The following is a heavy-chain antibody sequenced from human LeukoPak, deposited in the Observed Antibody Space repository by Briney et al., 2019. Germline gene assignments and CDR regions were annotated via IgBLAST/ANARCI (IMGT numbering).Heavy chain of an antibody. D-gene: IGHD6-13*01. CDR3: ERFVSAAGTIGY. Sequence: SVNVSYKASGGTFSSYAISWVRQAPGKGLEWMGGIIPIFGTAIYAQKFQGRVTITADEPTSTAYMELSSLRSEDTAVYYCERFVSAAGTIGYWGQGTLVTVSS. J-gene: IGHJ4*02. CDR1: GGTFSSYA. V-gene: IGHV1-69*13. CDR2: IIPIFGTA.